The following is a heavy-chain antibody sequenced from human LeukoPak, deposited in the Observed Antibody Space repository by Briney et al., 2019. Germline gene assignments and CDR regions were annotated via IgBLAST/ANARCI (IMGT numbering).Heavy chain of an antibody. J-gene: IGHJ4*02. CDR1: GGSFSGYY. D-gene: IGHD5-24*01. CDR3: ARESPGGRWLQY. V-gene: IGHV4-34*01. Sequence: SETLSLTCAVYGGSFSGYYWSWTRQPPGKGLGWIGEINHSGSTNYNPSLKSRVTISVDTSKNQFSLKLSSVTAADTAVYYCARESPGGRWLQYWGQGTLVTVSS. CDR2: INHSGST.